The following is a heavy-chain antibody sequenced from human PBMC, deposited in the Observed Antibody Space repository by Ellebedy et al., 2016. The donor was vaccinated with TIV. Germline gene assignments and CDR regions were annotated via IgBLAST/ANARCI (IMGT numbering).Heavy chain of an antibody. CDR3: ARYNDYDFAY. Sequence: GGSLRLSXVASGFTFSSYWMSWVRQAPGKGLEWVAKIQRDGSDKFYVDSVKGRFTISRDNAKDSLYLQMNSLRVEDTAVYYCARYNDYDFAYWGQGTLVTVSS. CDR2: IQRDGSDK. V-gene: IGHV3-7*01. CDR1: GFTFSSYW. J-gene: IGHJ4*02. D-gene: IGHD1-14*01.